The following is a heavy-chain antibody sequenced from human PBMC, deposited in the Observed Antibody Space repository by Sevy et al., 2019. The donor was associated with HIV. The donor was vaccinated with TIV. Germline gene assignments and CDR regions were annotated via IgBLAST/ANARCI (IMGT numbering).Heavy chain of an antibody. Sequence: GGSLRLSCAASGFTFSSYAMHWVRQAPGKGLEWVAVISYDGSNKYYADSVKGRFTISRDNSKNTLYLQMNSLRAEDTAVYYCARDSRPYDYSLEFDPWGQGTLVTVSS. CDR2: ISYDGSNK. D-gene: IGHD4-4*01. CDR1: GFTFSSYA. CDR3: ARDSRPYDYSLEFDP. J-gene: IGHJ5*02. V-gene: IGHV3-30-3*01.